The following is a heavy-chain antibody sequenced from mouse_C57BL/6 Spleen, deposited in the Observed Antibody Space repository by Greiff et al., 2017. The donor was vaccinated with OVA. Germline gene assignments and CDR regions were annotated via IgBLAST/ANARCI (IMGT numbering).Heavy chain of an antibody. J-gene: IGHJ3*01. D-gene: IGHD4-1*01. CDR2: ILPGSGST. V-gene: IGHV1-9*01. CDR1: GYTFTGYW. CDR3: ARSPNWDVGAWFAY. Sequence: QVQLKQSGAELMKPGASVKLSCKATGYTFTGYWIEWVKQRPGHGLEWIGAILPGSGSTNYNEKFKGKATFTADTSSNTAYMQLSSLTTEDSASYYCARSPNWDVGAWFAYWGQGTLVTVSA.